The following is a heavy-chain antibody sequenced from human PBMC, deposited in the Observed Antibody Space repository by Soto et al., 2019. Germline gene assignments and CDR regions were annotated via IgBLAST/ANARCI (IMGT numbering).Heavy chain of an antibody. CDR3: ARDPGSSGEAGY. J-gene: IGHJ4*02. D-gene: IGHD6-19*01. CDR2: INPNSGGT. V-gene: IGHV1-2*04. Sequence: GASVKVSCKASGYTFTSYGISWVRQAPGQGLEWMGWINPNSGGTNYAQKFQGWVTMTRDTSISTAYMELSRLRSDDTAVYYCARDPGSSGEAGYWGQGALVTVSS. CDR1: GYTFTSYG.